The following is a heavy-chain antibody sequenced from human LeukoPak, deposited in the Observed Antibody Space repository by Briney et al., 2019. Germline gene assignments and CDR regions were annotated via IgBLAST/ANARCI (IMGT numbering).Heavy chain of an antibody. J-gene: IGHJ6*03. D-gene: IGHD1-26*01. CDR3: AREDSRSYDRSGYYMDV. Sequence: PGSSVKVSCKASGGTFSSYAISWVRQAPGQGLEWMGGIIPIFGTANYAQKFQGRVTITTDESTSTAYMELSSLRSEDTAVYYCAREDSRSYDRSGYYMDVWGKGTTVTVSS. CDR1: GGTFSSYA. V-gene: IGHV1-69*05. CDR2: IIPIFGTA.